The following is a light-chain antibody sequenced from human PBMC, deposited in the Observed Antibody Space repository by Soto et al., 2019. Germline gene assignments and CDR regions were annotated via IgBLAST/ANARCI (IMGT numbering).Light chain of an antibody. CDR3: QQRSNWPLT. V-gene: IGKV3-11*01. CDR1: QSVSSN. Sequence: EIMMAQSPATLSVSPGEGATFSCRASQSVSSNLAWYQQKPGQAPRLLIYGASTRATGIPARFSGSGSGTDFTLTISSLEPEDSAVYYCQQRSNWPLTFGGGTKVDIK. CDR2: GAS. J-gene: IGKJ4*01.